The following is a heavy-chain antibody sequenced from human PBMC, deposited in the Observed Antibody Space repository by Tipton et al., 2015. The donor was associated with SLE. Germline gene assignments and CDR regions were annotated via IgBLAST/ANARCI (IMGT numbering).Heavy chain of an antibody. Sequence: TLSLTCAVSGDSLSSGDYSWTWIRQPPGKGLEWIGYIYHGESTYYNPSLKSRVTISEDRSKNQFSLRLSSVTAADTAVYYCARVGVGGYDYFDHWGQGTLVTVSS. CDR2: IYHGEST. V-gene: IGHV4-30-2*01. CDR1: GDSLSSGDYS. CDR3: ARVGVGGYDYFDH. D-gene: IGHD5-12*01. J-gene: IGHJ4*02.